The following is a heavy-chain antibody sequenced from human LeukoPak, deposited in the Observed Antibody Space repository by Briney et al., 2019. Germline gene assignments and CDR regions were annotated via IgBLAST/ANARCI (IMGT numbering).Heavy chain of an antibody. CDR2: IYYTGAT. D-gene: IGHD3-22*01. J-gene: IGHJ3*02. CDR3: SRDATYFYDRSGYYYPYDAFDI. CDR1: GVSITSDSYY. Sequence: PSETLSLTCTVSGVSITSDSYYWSWIRQHPGKGLEWIGYIYYTGATDYSPSLKSRVIISLDTSKNQFSLNLSSVTAADTAVYYCSRDATYFYDRSGYYYPYDAFDIWGQGTMVTVSS. V-gene: IGHV4-31*03.